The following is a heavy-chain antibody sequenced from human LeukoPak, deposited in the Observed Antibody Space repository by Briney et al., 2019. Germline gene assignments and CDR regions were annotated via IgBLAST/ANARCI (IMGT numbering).Heavy chain of an antibody. J-gene: IGHJ3*01. V-gene: IGHV3-15*01. CDR2: IKVRCRGATS. Sequence: GWSMRLSCAVSGLTFNDAWMTWVRQAAGRGLEWVARIKVRCRGATSDYGAHVRGRFTISRDDSNNEVSLQMNSLINEDAAVYYCTTGLCTDTACHGDDAFAVWGQGTTVAVSS. CDR1: GLTFNDAW. D-gene: IGHD2-8*02. CDR3: TTGLCTDTACHGDDAFAV.